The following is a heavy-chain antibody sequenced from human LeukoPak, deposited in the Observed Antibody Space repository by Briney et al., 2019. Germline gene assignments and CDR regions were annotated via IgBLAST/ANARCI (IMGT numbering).Heavy chain of an antibody. CDR1: GGSISSYY. CDR3: ARDGYCSSTSCYSSGYDYYFDY. Sequence: SETLSLTCTVSGGSISSYYWSWIRQPPGKGLEWIGYIYYSGSTNYNPSLKSRVTISVDTSKNQFSLKLSSVTAADTAVYYCARDGYCSSTSCYSSGYDYYFDYWGQGTLVTVSS. V-gene: IGHV4-59*12. D-gene: IGHD2-2*02. J-gene: IGHJ4*02. CDR2: IYYSGST.